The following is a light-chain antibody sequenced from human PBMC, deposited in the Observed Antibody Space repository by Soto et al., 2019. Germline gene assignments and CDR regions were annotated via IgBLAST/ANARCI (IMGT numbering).Light chain of an antibody. Sequence: EIVFTQSPATLSLSPGERATLSCRASQSVSSYLAWYQQKPGQVPRLLIYDASNRATGIPARFSGSGSGTDFTLTISSLEPEDFAVYYCQQRSNWPPFTFGPGTKVDIK. CDR2: DAS. CDR3: QQRSNWPPFT. J-gene: IGKJ3*01. V-gene: IGKV3-11*01. CDR1: QSVSSY.